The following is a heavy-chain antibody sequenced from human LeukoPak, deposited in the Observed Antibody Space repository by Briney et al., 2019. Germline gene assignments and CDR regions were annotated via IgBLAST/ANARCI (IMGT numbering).Heavy chain of an antibody. CDR1: GYTFTGYY. Sequence: ASVKVSCKASGYTFTGYYMHWVRQAPGQGLERMGWINPNSGGTNYAQKFQGRVTMTRDTSISTAYMELSRLRSDDTAVYYCARVVVVAANNWFDPWGQGTLVTVSS. CDR3: ARVVVVAANNWFDP. J-gene: IGHJ5*02. CDR2: INPNSGGT. D-gene: IGHD2-15*01. V-gene: IGHV1-2*02.